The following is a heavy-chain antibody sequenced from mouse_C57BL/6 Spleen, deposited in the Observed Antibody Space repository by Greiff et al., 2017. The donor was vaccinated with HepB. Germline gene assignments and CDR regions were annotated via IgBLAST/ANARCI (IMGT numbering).Heavy chain of an antibody. D-gene: IGHD3-3*01. J-gene: IGHJ2*01. CDR1: GYAFSSSW. CDR2: IYPGDGDT. CDR3: ARGGPLDY. V-gene: IGHV1-82*01. Sequence: VQGVESGPELVKPGASVKISCKASGYAFSSSWMNWVKQRPGKGLEWIGRIYPGDGDTNYNGKFKGKATLTADKSSSTAYMQLSSLTSEDSAVYFCARGGPLDYWGQGTTRTVSS.